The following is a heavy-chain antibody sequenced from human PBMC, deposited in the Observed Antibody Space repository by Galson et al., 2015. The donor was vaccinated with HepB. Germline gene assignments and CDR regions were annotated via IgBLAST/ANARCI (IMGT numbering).Heavy chain of an antibody. CDR2: IKEDGRMK. J-gene: IGHJ4*02. Sequence: SLRLSCAASGFSFSTSWMNWARQAPGKGLEWVANIKEDGRMKHYVDSVKGRFTISRDNAKNSLYLQMKSLRAEDTAVYYCLSGRYFDSWGQGTLVTVSS. CDR1: GFSFSTSW. CDR3: LSGRYFDS. V-gene: IGHV3-7*03.